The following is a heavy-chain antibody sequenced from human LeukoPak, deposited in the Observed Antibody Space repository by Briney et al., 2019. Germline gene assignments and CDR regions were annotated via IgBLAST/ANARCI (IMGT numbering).Heavy chain of an antibody. J-gene: IGHJ4*02. CDR3: ARVYYYYDSSGILTLYFDY. D-gene: IGHD3-22*01. V-gene: IGHV1-2*02. CDR1: GYTFTSYY. CDR2: VNPTSGGT. Sequence: ASVKVSCKTSGYTFTSYYMHWVRQAPGQGLEWMGWVNPTSGGTNYAQKFQGRVTMTRDTSISTAYMELSRLRSDDPAVYYCARVYYYYDSSGILTLYFDYWGQGTLVTVSS.